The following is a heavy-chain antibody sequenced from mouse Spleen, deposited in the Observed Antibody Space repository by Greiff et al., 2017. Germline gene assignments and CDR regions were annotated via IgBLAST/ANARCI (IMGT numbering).Heavy chain of an antibody. V-gene: IGHV5-12*02. CDR3: ARGGYGNYDYAMDY. CDR1: GFTFSDYY. J-gene: IGHJ4*01. D-gene: IGHD2-1*01. CDR2: ISNGGGST. Sequence: EVKVVESGGGLVQPGGSLKLSCATSGFTFSDYYMYWVRQTPEKRLEWVAYISNGGGSTYYPDTVKGRFTISRDNAKNTLYLQMSRLKSEDTAMYYCARGGYGNYDYAMDYWGQGTSVTVSS.